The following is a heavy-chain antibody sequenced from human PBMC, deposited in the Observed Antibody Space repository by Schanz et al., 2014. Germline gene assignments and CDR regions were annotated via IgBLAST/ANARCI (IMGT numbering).Heavy chain of an antibody. J-gene: IGHJ4*02. D-gene: IGHD3-10*01. V-gene: IGHV1-46*03. CDR2: INPIGGST. CDR3: ARGSPENMIRGELDY. Sequence: QVHLVQSGAEVHKPGASLKISCKASGYTFTNFFLHWVRQAPGQGLEWMGIINPIGGSTTYAQKFRGAVTRTTDTSTDTAYLELTSLRSEDTAVYYCARGSPENMIRGELDYWGQGTLVTVSS. CDR1: GYTFTNFF.